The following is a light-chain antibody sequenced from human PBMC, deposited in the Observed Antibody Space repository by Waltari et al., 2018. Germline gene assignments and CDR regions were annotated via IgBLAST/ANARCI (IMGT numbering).Light chain of an antibody. CDR3: QQRGNWPLT. CDR2: DVT. V-gene: IGKV3-11*01. CDR1: QSVSSY. Sequence: EIVLTQSPATLSLSPGDRATLSCRVSQSVSSYLAWYQRKPGQAPRLLIYDVTNRATGIPARFSGSGSGTDFTLTISSLESEDFAVYYCQQRGNWPLTFGGGTKVEIK. J-gene: IGKJ4*01.